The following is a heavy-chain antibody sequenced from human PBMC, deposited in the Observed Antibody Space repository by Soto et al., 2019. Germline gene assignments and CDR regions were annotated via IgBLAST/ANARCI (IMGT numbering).Heavy chain of an antibody. V-gene: IGHV1-46*01. CDR3: AREFGITIFGVVITPDYYYGMDV. CDR2: INPSGGST. J-gene: IGHJ6*02. Sequence: GASVKVSCKASGYTFTSYYMHWVRQAPGQGLEWMGIINPSGGSTSYAQKFQGRVTMTRDTSTSTVYMELSSLRSEDTAVYYCAREFGITIFGVVITPDYYYGMDVWGQGTTVTVS. D-gene: IGHD3-3*01. CDR1: GYTFTSYY.